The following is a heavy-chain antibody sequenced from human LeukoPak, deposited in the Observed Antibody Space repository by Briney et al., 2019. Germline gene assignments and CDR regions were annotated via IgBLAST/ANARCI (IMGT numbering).Heavy chain of an antibody. CDR3: ARNKAITAFFGMDV. V-gene: IGHV3-21*01. J-gene: IGHJ6*02. D-gene: IGHD2/OR15-2a*01. CDR2: ISSGSGYI. Sequence: PGGSLRLSCAASGFTFSDSNMNWVRQAPGKGLEWVSSISSGSGYIYYADSVKGRFTISRDNAKNSLYLQMNSLRPEDTALYYCARNKAITAFFGMDVWGQGTTIIVSS. CDR1: GFTFSDSN.